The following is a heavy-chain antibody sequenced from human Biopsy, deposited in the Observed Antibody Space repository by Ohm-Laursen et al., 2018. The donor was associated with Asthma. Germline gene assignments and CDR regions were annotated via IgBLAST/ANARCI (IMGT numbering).Heavy chain of an antibody. CDR3: AKDRFDNSVTSKYYYYGIDV. J-gene: IGHJ6*02. Sequence: SLRLSCAAAGFIFRGSNMFWVRQAPGKGLEWLAAISYDGMSEYYADSVRGRFTISRDNVRNRLHLQMSSLRPDDSAAYHCAKDRFDNSVTSKYYYYGIDVWGQGTTVTVSS. CDR2: ISYDGMSE. V-gene: IGHV3-30*18. D-gene: IGHD3-16*01. CDR1: GFIFRGSN.